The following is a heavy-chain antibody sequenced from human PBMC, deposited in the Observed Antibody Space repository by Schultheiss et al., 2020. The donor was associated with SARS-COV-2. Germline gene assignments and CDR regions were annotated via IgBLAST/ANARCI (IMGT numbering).Heavy chain of an antibody. V-gene: IGHV3-64*01. CDR2: ISSNGGST. CDR3: AKGVEWLLLTPDAFDI. D-gene: IGHD3-22*01. J-gene: IGHJ3*02. Sequence: GGSLRLSCAASGFTFSSYAMHWVRQAPGKGLEYVSAISSNGGSTYYANSVKGRFTISRDNVKNSLSLQMNSLRAEDTAVYYCAKGVEWLLLTPDAFDIWGQGTMVTVSS. CDR1: GFTFSSYA.